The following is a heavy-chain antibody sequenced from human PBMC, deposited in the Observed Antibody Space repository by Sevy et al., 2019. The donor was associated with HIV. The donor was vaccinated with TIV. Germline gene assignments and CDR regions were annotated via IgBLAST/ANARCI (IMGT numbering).Heavy chain of an antibody. CDR3: AKEDDFRSDYGMDV. V-gene: IGHV3-33*06. J-gene: IGHJ6*02. CDR1: GFIFSSYG. CDR2: IWHDGSNQ. D-gene: IGHD1-1*01. Sequence: GGSLRLSCTASGFIFSSYGMHWVRQAPGKGLEWVAVIWHDGSNQNFADSVKGRFTISRDNSRKTLYLEMNSLRADDTAVYYCAKEDDFRSDYGMDVWSQGTTVTVSS.